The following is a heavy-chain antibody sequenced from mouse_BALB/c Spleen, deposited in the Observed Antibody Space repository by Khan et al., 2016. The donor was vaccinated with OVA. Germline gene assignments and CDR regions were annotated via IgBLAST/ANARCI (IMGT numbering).Heavy chain of an antibody. Sequence: VELVESGPELVKPGASVKMSCKASGYTFTDYVMNWVKQRNGQGLEWIGQIYPGSDSTYYNEKFKGKATLTADRSSSPAYMQLSNLTSEDSAVYFWARAGWDVFAYWGQGTLVTVSA. CDR1: GYTFTDYV. D-gene: IGHD4-1*01. J-gene: IGHJ3*01. CDR3: ARAGWDVFAY. V-gene: IGHV1-77*01. CDR2: IYPGSDST.